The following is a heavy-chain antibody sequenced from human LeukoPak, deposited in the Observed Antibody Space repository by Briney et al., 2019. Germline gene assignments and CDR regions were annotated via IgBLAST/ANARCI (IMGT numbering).Heavy chain of an antibody. CDR1: GFTFSSYA. CDR2: ISGSGGST. CDR3: AKEGGDWGEGYFDY. J-gene: IGHJ4*02. D-gene: IGHD7-27*01. Sequence: GGSLRLSCAASGFTFSSYAMSWVRQAPGKGLEWVSSISGSGGSTYYADSVKGRFTISRDNAKNSLYLQMNSLRAEDTAVYYCAKEGGDWGEGYFDYWGQGTLVTVSS. V-gene: IGHV3-23*01.